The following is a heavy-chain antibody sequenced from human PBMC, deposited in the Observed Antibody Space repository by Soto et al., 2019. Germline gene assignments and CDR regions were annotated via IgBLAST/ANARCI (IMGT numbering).Heavy chain of an antibody. J-gene: IGHJ4*02. D-gene: IGHD2-21*02. CDR2: IWYDGSNK. CDR1: GFTFSSDG. V-gene: IGHV3-33*01. CDR3: ARDGYCGGDCYSLYFDY. Sequence: GGSLRLSCAASGFTFSSDGMHWVRQAPCKGLEWVAVIWYDGSNKYYADSVKGRFTISRDNSKNTLYLQMNSLRAEDTAVYYCARDGYCGGDCYSLYFDYWGQGTLVTVSS.